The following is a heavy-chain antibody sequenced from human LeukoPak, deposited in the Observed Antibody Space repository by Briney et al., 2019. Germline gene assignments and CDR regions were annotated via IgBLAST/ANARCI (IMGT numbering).Heavy chain of an antibody. D-gene: IGHD3-3*01. Sequence: PSETLSLTCTVSGGSVSSYDWSWIRQPAGKGLEWIGRIYTSGSTNYNPSLKSRVTMSVDTSKNQFSLKLSSVTAADTAVYYCARGYDFWSDPDYWGQGTLVTVSS. CDR2: IYTSGST. CDR3: ARGYDFWSDPDY. V-gene: IGHV4-4*07. CDR1: GGSVSSYD. J-gene: IGHJ4*02.